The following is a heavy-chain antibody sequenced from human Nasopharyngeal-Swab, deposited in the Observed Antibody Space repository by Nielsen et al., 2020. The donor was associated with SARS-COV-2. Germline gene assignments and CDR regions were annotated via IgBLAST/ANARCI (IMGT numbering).Heavy chain of an antibody. CDR1: GCTFSSYA. Sequence: SVKVSCKASGCTFSSYAISWVRQAPGQGLEWMGGIFPIFGTSNYAQKFQGRVTITADESTSTAYMELSSLRSEDTAVYYCARDTGSGWSDWYFDLWGRGTLVTVSS. V-gene: IGHV1-69*13. J-gene: IGHJ2*01. D-gene: IGHD6-19*01. CDR2: IFPIFGTS. CDR3: ARDTGSGWSDWYFDL.